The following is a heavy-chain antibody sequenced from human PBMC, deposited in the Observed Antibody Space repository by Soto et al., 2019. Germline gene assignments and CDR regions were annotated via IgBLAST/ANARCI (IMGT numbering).Heavy chain of an antibody. V-gene: IGHV3-23*01. Sequence: VQLLESGGGLVHPGGSLRLSCAASGFTFSSYAMTWVRQAPGKGLQWVSAISGSGGRTYYADSVKGRFTISRDNSENTLYLQMNSLRAEDTAVYYCAKDSALRVKDHWGQGTLVTVSS. CDR3: AKDSALRVKDH. D-gene: IGHD2-21*01. CDR2: ISGSGGRT. J-gene: IGHJ4*02. CDR1: GFTFSSYA.